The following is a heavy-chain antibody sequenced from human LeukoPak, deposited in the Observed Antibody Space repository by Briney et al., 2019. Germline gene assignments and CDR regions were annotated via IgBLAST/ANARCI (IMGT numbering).Heavy chain of an antibody. Sequence: SQTLSLTCTVSGGSISSGDYYWSWIRQPPGKGLEWIGYIYYSGSTYYNPSLKSRVTISVDTSKNQFSLKLSSVTAADTAVYYCARPYGWGIYEEYSQHGGQGPLVTVS. D-gene: IGHD3-10*01. CDR1: GGSISSGDYY. CDR3: ARPYGWGIYEEYSQH. V-gene: IGHV4-30-4*01. J-gene: IGHJ1*01. CDR2: IYYSGST.